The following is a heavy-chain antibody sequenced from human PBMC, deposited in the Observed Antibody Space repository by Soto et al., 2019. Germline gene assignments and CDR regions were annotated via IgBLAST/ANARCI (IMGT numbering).Heavy chain of an antibody. CDR2: IYATGTT. D-gene: IGHD1-1*01. V-gene: IGHV4-4*07. CDR1: SASISGFY. CDR3: VRDGTKTLRDWFNP. Sequence: SETLSLTCTVSSASISGFYWSWIRKSAGKGLEWIGRIYATGTTDYNPSLKSRVMMSVDTSKKQFSLKLRSVTAADTAVYYCVRDGTKTLRDWFNPWGQGISVTVSS. J-gene: IGHJ5*02.